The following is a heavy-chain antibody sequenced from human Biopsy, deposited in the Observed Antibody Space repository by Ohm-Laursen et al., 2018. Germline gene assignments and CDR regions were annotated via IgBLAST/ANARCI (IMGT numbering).Heavy chain of an antibody. J-gene: IGHJ4*02. V-gene: IGHV4-61*01. Sequence: SDTPSLTCTVSGDSVSSGSFYWAWIRQPPGQGLEYIGYIYDRGSTANYNPSLESRATMSVDMPKNQFSLKLSSVTAADTAIYYCARGMRSSGWPYFDSWGQGTLVTVSS. CDR1: GDSVSSGSFY. CDR3: ARGMRSSGWPYFDS. CDR2: IYDRGSTA. D-gene: IGHD6-19*01.